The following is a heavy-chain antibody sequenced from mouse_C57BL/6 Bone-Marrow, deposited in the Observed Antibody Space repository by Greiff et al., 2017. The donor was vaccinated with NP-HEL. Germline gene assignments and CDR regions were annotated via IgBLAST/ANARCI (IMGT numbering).Heavy chain of an antibody. CDR2: IWSGGST. V-gene: IGHV2-2*01. J-gene: IGHJ3*01. CDR1: GFSLTSFG. Sequence: VKLVESGPGLVQPSQSLSITCTVSGFSLTSFGVHWVRQSPGKGLEWLGVIWSGGSTDYNAAFISRLSISKDNSKSQVFFKMNSLQADDTAIYYCARPLYYYGIAYWGQGTLVTVSA. CDR3: ARPLYYYGIAY. D-gene: IGHD1-1*01.